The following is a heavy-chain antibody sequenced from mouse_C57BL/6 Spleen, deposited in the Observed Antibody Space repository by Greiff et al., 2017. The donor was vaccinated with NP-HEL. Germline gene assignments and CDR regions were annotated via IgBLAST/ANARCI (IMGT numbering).Heavy chain of an antibody. Sequence: QVQLQQSGPELVKPGASVKISCKASGYAFSSYWMNWVKQRPGKGLEWIGQIYPGDGDTNYNGKFKGKATLTADKSSSTAYMQLSSLTSEDSAVYFCANDGYDMYFDVWGTGTTVTVSS. CDR3: ANDGYDMYFDV. CDR2: IYPGDGDT. D-gene: IGHD2-2*01. V-gene: IGHV1-80*01. CDR1: GYAFSSYW. J-gene: IGHJ1*03.